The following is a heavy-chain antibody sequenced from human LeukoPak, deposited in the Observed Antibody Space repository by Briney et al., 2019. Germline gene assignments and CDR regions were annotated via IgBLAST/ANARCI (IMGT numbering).Heavy chain of an antibody. CDR3: ARDRRRVNFGVVKQSYYYYYMDV. CDR2: IYYSGST. V-gene: IGHV4-59*01. Sequence: SETLSLTCTVSGGSISSYYWSWIRQPPGKGLEWIGDIYYSGSTNYNPSLKSRVTISVDTSKNQFSLKLSSVTAADTAVYYCARDRRRVNFGVVKQSYYYYYMDVWGKGTTVTVSS. CDR1: GGSISSYY. J-gene: IGHJ6*03. D-gene: IGHD3-3*01.